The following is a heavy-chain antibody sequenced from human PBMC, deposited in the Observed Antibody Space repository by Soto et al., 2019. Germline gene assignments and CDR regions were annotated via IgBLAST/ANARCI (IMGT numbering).Heavy chain of an antibody. J-gene: IGHJ6*02. CDR1: GGSISSSNYY. D-gene: IGHD6-19*01. Sequence: QLQLQESGPGLVKPSETLSLTCTVSGGSISSSNYYWVWIRQPPGQGLEWIGSIYYSGSTYYSPSLTSRVPIAVDTSENQFSLKLSSVTAADTSVYYCASRRGGKQGAVYCYYGVDVWGQGTTVTVSS. V-gene: IGHV4-39*01. CDR3: ASRRGGKQGAVYCYYGVDV. CDR2: IYYSGST.